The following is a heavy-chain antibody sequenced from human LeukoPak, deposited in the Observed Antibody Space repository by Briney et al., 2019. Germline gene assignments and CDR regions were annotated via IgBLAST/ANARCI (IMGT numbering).Heavy chain of an antibody. CDR3: ARARGAVAIDY. V-gene: IGHV4-34*01. CDR2: INQRGVT. Sequence: PSETLSLTCALYGGSFGDYHWSWIRQPPGKGLEWIGEINQRGVTTYNPSLKSRVTVSADTSKNQFSLKLTSVTAADTAVYYCARARGAVAIDYWGQGTLVTVSS. CDR1: GGSFGDYH. J-gene: IGHJ4*02. D-gene: IGHD6-19*01.